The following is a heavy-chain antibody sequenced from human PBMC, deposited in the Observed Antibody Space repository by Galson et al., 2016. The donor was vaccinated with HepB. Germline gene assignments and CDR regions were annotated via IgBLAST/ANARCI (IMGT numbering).Heavy chain of an antibody. Sequence: SLRLSCAASGFTFASYAFHWVRQAPGKGLEWVATISYVGNLINYADYVKDRFTISRDDSKKTIFLQMNSLGPEDTAIYYCARDRSDDYLSGYDYWGLGTPVTVSS. CDR3: ARDRSDDYLSGYDY. J-gene: IGHJ4*02. D-gene: IGHD3-3*01. V-gene: IGHV3-30*04. CDR2: ISYVGNLI. CDR1: GFTFASYA.